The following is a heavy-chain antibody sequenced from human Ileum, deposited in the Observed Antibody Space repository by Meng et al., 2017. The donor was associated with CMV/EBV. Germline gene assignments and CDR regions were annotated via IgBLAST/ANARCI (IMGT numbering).Heavy chain of an antibody. CDR3: ARERELPWRYFDY. Sequence: LSLSCAASGFTFSTYAMHWVRQAPGKGLVWVAVISYDGSNKYYADSVKGRFTISRDNFKNTLYLQMNSLSAEDAAVYYCARERELPWRYFDYWGQGTLVTVSS. CDR2: ISYDGSNK. V-gene: IGHV3-30-3*01. CDR1: GFTFSTYA. J-gene: IGHJ4*02. D-gene: IGHD1-26*01.